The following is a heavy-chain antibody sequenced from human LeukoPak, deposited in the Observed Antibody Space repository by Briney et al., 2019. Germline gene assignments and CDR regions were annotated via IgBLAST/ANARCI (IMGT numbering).Heavy chain of an antibody. CDR3: ARDGTDYYYDSSGYVRRSGYAFDI. J-gene: IGHJ3*02. D-gene: IGHD3-22*01. CDR1: GYTFTSYD. CDR2: ISAYNGNT. V-gene: IGHV1-18*01. Sequence: ASVKVSCKASGYTFTSYDINWVRQAPGQGLEWMGWISAYNGNTNYAQKLQGRVTMTTDTSTSTAYMELRSLRSDDTAVYYCARDGTDYYYDSSGYVRRSGYAFDIWGQGTMVTVSS.